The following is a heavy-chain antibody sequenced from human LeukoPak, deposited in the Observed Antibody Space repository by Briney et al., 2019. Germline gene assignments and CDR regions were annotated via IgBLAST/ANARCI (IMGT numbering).Heavy chain of an antibody. CDR1: GGSFSGYY. CDR3: ARGNWHVGQMFDP. J-gene: IGHJ5*02. Sequence: SETLSLTCAVYGGSFSGYYWSWIRQPPGKGLEWIGEINHSGSTNYNPSLKSRVTISVDTSKNQFSLKLSSVTAADTAVYYCARGNWHVGQMFDPWGQGTLVTVSS. D-gene: IGHD1-1*01. V-gene: IGHV4-34*01. CDR2: INHSGST.